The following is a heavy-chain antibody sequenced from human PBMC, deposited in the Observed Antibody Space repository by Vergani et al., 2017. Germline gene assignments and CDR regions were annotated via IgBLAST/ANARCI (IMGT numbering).Heavy chain of an antibody. D-gene: IGHD3-10*01. CDR2: IIPIFGTA. CDR3: AGVQKKLKSPYGSGSYSYFDL. V-gene: IGHV1-69*12. CDR1: GGTFSSYA. Sequence: QVQLVQSGAEVKKPGSSVKVSCKASGGTFSSYAISWVRQAPGQGLEWMGGIIPIFGTANYAQKFQGRVTITADESTSTAYMELSSLRSEDTAVYYCAGVQKKLKSPYGSGSYSYFDLWGRGTLVTVSS. J-gene: IGHJ2*01.